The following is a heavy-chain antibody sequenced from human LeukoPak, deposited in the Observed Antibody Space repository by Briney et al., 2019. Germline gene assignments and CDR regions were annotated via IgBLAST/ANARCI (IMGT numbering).Heavy chain of an antibody. CDR2: IYPNSGGT. J-gene: IGHJ4*02. Sequence: ASVKVSCKASRYTFTGYYMHWVRQAPGQGLEWMGCIYPNSGGTNHAQKFQGRVTMTRDTSISTAYMELSRLRSDDTAVYYCARDRPLDADDYYGFYYFDYWGQGTLVTVSS. V-gene: IGHV1-2*02. CDR1: RYTFTGYY. CDR3: ARDRPLDADDYYGFYYFDY. D-gene: IGHD3-10*01.